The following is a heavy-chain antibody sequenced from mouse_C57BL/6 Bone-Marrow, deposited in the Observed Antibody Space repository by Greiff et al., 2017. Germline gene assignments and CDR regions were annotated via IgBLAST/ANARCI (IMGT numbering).Heavy chain of an antibody. CDR2: IHPSDSDT. CDR1: GYTFTSYW. D-gene: IGHD2-1*01. Sequence: QVQLQQPGAELVKPGASVKVSCKASGYTFTSYWMHWVKQRPGQGLEWIGRIHPSDSDTNYNQKFKGKATLTVDKSSNTAYMQLSSLTSEDSAVYYCATYGGYYGNYDWFAYWGQGTLVTVSA. V-gene: IGHV1-74*01. J-gene: IGHJ3*01. CDR3: ATYGGYYGNYDWFAY.